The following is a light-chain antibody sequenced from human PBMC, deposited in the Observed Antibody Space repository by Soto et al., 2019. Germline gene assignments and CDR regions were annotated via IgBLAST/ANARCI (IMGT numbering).Light chain of an antibody. Sequence: ESVLTQSPGTLSLSPGERATLSCRASQSVSSSYLAWYQQRPGQAPRLLIFGASYRATGIPDRFSGSGSGTDFTITISRLEPEDFAVYYCQQYSSSPPEFTFGPGTKVDSK. J-gene: IGKJ3*01. CDR2: GAS. V-gene: IGKV3-20*01. CDR3: QQYSSSPPEFT. CDR1: QSVSSSY.